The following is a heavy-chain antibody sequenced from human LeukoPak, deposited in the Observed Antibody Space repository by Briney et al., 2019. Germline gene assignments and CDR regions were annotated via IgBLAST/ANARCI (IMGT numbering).Heavy chain of an antibody. CDR2: ISDNDGST. Sequence: GGSLRLSCAASGFTFNNYAMSWVRQTPGKGLEWVSSISDNDGSTYYTDSVKGRFTISRDNSKDTVYLQMNDLRAADTALYFCVRHDSYIPFWGQGSLVTVSS. CDR3: VRHDSYIPF. D-gene: IGHD5-18*01. CDR1: GFTFNNYA. V-gene: IGHV3-23*01. J-gene: IGHJ1*01.